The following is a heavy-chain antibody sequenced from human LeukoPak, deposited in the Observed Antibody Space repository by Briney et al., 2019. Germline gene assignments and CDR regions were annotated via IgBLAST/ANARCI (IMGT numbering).Heavy chain of an antibody. CDR1: GDSINSLDL. CDR3: ARDKRYYYGSTSIKTLDY. J-gene: IGHJ4*02. D-gene: IGHD3-10*01. CDR2: INHSGST. V-gene: IGHV4-4*02. Sequence: PSETLSLTCTVSGDSINSLDLWSWVRQPPGKGLEWIGEINHSGSTNYNPSLKSRVTIPVDTSKNQFSLKLSSVTAADTAVYYCARDKRYYYGSTSIKTLDYWGQGTLVTVSS.